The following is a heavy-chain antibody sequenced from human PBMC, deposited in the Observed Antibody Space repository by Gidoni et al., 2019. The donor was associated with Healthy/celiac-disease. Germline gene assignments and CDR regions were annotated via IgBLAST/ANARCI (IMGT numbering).Heavy chain of an antibody. Sequence: QVQLQASGPGLVKPSETLSLTCAFSGYSISSGYYWGWIRQPPGKGLEWIGSIYHSGSNYYNPSLKSRVTISVDTSKNQFALKLSSVTAADTAVYYCARDHQPHLDYWGQGTLVTVSS. CDR3: ARDHQPHLDY. V-gene: IGHV4-38-2*02. CDR1: GYSISSGYY. CDR2: IYHSGSN. J-gene: IGHJ4*02.